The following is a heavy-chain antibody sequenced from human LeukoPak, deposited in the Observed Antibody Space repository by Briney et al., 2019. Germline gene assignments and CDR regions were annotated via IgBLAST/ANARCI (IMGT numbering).Heavy chain of an antibody. D-gene: IGHD6-19*01. CDR2: IYPGDSDT. CDR1: GYSFTSYW. V-gene: IGHV5-51*01. CDR3: ARGMWGIAVAGWLVTEGAFDI. J-gene: IGHJ3*02. Sequence: GESLKISCKGSGYSFTSYWIGWVRQMPGKGLEWMGIIYPGDSDTRYSPSFQGQVTISADKSISTAYLQWSSLKASDTAMYYCARGMWGIAVAGWLVTEGAFDIWGQGTMATVSS.